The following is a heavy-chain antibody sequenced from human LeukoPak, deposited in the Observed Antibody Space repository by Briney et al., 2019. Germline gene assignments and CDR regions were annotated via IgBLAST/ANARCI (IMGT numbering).Heavy chain of an antibody. D-gene: IGHD1-26*01. J-gene: IGHJ4*02. Sequence: GSLRLSCAASGFTVSSNYMSWVRQAPGKGLEWVSVIYSGGSTYYADSVKGRFTISRHNSKNTLYLQMNSLRAEDTAVYHCARNSGTYGEYYFDYWGQGTLVTVSS. CDR1: GFTVSSNY. CDR2: IYSGGST. V-gene: IGHV3-53*04. CDR3: ARNSGTYGEYYFDY.